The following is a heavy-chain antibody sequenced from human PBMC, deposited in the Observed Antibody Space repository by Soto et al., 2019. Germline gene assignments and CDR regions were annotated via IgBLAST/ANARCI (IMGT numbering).Heavy chain of an antibody. V-gene: IGHV3-23*01. D-gene: IGHD3-3*01. J-gene: IGHJ6*02. CDR3: AKSFVPANYDFWSGPIDYGMDV. CDR2: ISGSGGST. Sequence: PGGSLRLSCAASGFTFSSYAMSWVRQAPGKGLEWVSAISGSGGSTYYADSVKGRFTISRDNSKNTLYLQMNSLRAEDTAVYYCAKSFVPANYDFWSGPIDYGMDVWDQGTTVTVSS. CDR1: GFTFSSYA.